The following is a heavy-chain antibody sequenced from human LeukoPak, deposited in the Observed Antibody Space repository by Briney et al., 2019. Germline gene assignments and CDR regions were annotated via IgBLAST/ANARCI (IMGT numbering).Heavy chain of an antibody. Sequence: SETLSLTCTVSGGSISSSSYYWGWIRQPPGKGLEWIGYIYYTGSTNYNPSLKSRVTISVDTSKNQFSLKLSSVTAADTAVYYCARDDSRNWFDPWGQGTLVTVSS. CDR1: GGSISSSSYY. D-gene: IGHD3-22*01. J-gene: IGHJ5*02. CDR2: IYYTGST. CDR3: ARDDSRNWFDP. V-gene: IGHV4-61*01.